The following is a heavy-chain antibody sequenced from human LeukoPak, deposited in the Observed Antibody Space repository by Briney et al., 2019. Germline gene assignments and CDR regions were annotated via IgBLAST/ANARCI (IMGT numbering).Heavy chain of an antibody. CDR1: GFARSTSGVG. J-gene: IGHJ4*02. V-gene: IGHV2-5*02. CDR3: AHWGDYATDC. CDR2: IYWDDDK. D-gene: IGHD4-17*01. Sequence: SGPTLVNPTQTLTLTSTFSGFARSTSGVGVGWIREAPGKSLEWLAPIYWDDDKRYSPSLKSRLTITKDTSKNQVVLTMTNMDPVATATYCCAHWGDYATDCWGQGTLVTVSS.